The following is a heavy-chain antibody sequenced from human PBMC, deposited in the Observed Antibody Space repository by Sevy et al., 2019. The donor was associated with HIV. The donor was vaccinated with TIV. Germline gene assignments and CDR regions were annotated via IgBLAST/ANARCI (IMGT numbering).Heavy chain of an antibody. CDR3: ASQTIVVVPAAIVY. CDR2: IYYSGST. V-gene: IGHV4-39*01. CDR1: GGSISSSSYY. Sequence: SETLSLTCTVSGGSISSSSYYWGWIRQPPGKGLEWIGSIYYSGSTYYNPSLKSRVTISVDTSKNQISLKLSSVTAADTAVYYCASQTIVVVPAAIVYWGQGTLVTVSS. D-gene: IGHD2-2*02. J-gene: IGHJ4*02.